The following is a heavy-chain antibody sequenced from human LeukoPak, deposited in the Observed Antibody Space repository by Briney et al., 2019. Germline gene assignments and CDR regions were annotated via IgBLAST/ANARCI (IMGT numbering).Heavy chain of an antibody. V-gene: IGHV3-23*01. Sequence: PGGSLRLSCAASGFTFSNYAMNWVRQAPGKGLEWVSAISSSGGNTYYSDSVKGRFTISRDNSKNTLYLQMNSLRAEDTAIYYCAKGPMGRGFDYWGQGTLVTVSS. CDR2: ISSSGGNT. J-gene: IGHJ4*02. CDR3: AKGPMGRGFDY. D-gene: IGHD3-10*01. CDR1: GFTFSNYA.